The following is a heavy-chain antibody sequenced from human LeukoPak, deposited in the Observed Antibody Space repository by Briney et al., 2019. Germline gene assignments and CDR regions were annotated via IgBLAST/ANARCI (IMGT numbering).Heavy chain of an antibody. V-gene: IGHV3-23*01. CDR1: GLTFSSYA. D-gene: IGHD1-7*01. J-gene: IGHJ5*02. Sequence: GGSLGLSWAASGLTFSSYAMSWVRQAPGKGLEWVSAISGSGGSTYYADSVKGRFTISRDNSKNTLYLQMNSLRAEDTAVYYCANGGSGYNWNYNWFDPWGQGTLVTVSS. CDR2: ISGSGGST. CDR3: ANGGSGYNWNYNWFDP.